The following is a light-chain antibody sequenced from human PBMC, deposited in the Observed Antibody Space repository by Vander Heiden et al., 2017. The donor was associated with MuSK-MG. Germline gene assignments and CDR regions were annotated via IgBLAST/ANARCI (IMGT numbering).Light chain of an antibody. Sequence: QSVLTQPPSVSAAPGQKLTIACPGSGSNIGDNDVCWYQQRPGSAPKLLIYDNNKRPSGIPDRFSGSKSATSATLGITGLQTGDEADYYCGSWDNSLSAVVFGGGTKLTVL. V-gene: IGLV1-51*01. CDR2: DNN. CDR1: GSNIGDND. J-gene: IGLJ2*01. CDR3: GSWDNSLSAVV.